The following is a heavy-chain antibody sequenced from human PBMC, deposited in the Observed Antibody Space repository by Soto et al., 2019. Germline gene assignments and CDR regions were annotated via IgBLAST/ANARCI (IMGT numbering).Heavy chain of an antibody. D-gene: IGHD6-13*01. CDR2: ISSGGSTI. CDR3: ARDRAAGGY. Sequence: EVQLVESGGGLAQPGGSLRLSCVASGFSFSDYEMNWVRQAPGKGLEWVAYISSGGSTIHYADSVRGRFTVSRDNARNSLYLQMNTLSVEDTALYYCARDRAAGGYWGQRTLVTVSS. CDR1: GFSFSDYE. J-gene: IGHJ4*02. V-gene: IGHV3-48*03.